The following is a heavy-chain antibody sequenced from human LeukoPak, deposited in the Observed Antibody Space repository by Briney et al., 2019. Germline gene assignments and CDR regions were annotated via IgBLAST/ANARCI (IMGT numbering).Heavy chain of an antibody. CDR3: ARGPVGSHAFDI. Sequence: SETLYPTCAVYGGSFSGYYWSWIRQPPGKGLEWIGEINHSGSTNYNPSLKSRVTISVDTSKNQFSLKLSSATAADTAVYYCARGPVGSHAFDIWGQGTMVTVSS. CDR2: INHSGST. CDR1: GGSFSGYY. J-gene: IGHJ3*02. D-gene: IGHD2-15*01. V-gene: IGHV4-34*01.